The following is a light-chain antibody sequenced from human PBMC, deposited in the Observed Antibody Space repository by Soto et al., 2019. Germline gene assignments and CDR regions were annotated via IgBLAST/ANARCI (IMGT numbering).Light chain of an antibody. CDR1: QTISSW. Sequence: DITMSQSPSTVSASVGARVTITCRASQTISSWLAWYQQKPGKAPKLLIYDVSTLESGVPSRFSGSGSGTEFTLTISSLQPDDFATYYCQQYNTFWTFGQGTKV. CDR2: DVS. CDR3: QQYNTFWT. V-gene: IGKV1-5*01. J-gene: IGKJ1*01.